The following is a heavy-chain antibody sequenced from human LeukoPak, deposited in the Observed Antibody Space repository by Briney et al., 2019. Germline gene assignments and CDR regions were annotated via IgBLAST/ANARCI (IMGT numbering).Heavy chain of an antibody. CDR2: IKQDGSEK. CDR1: GFTFSSYW. Sequence: PGGSLRLSCAASGFTFSSYWMSWVRQAPGKGLEWVANIKQDGSEKYYVDSVKGRFTISRDNAKNSLYLQMNSLRAEDTAVYYCAKLDRYDFWSGEYFDYWGQGTLVTVSS. CDR3: AKLDRYDFWSGEYFDY. D-gene: IGHD3-3*01. J-gene: IGHJ4*02. V-gene: IGHV3-7*03.